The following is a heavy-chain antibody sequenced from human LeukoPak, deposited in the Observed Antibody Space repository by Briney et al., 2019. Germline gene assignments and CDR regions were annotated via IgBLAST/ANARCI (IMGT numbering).Heavy chain of an antibody. D-gene: IGHD6-25*01. J-gene: IGHJ4*02. CDR1: GFTFSGSA. Sequence: GGSLRLSCAASGFTFSGSAMHWVRQASGKGLEWVGRIRSKANSYATAYAASVKGRFTISRDDSKNTAYLQMNSLKTEDTAVYYRTSSGFPNFDYWGQGTLVTVSS. CDR2: IRSKANSYAT. V-gene: IGHV3-73*01. CDR3: TSSGFPNFDY.